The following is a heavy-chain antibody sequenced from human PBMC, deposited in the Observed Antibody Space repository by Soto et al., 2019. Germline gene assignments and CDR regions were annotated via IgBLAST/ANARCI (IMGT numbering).Heavy chain of an antibody. J-gene: IGHJ3*02. D-gene: IGHD6-19*01. CDR1: GYTFTSYD. V-gene: IGHV1-8*01. CDR3: ARQYSSGWYLRAFDI. Sequence: ASVKVSCKASGYTFTSYDINWVRQATGRGLEWMGWMNPNSGNTGYAQKFQGRVTMTRNTSISTAYMELSSLRSEDTAVYYCARQYSSGWYLRAFDIWGQGTMVTVSS. CDR2: MNPNSGNT.